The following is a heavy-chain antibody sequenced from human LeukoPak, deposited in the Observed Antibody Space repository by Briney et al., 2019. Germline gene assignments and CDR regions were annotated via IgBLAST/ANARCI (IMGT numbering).Heavy chain of an antibody. Sequence: GASVKVSCKASGYTFTGYYMNWVRQAPGQGLEWMGWINPTSGGTNYVQKFQGRVTMTRDTSISTAYMELSRLRSEDTAVYYCARGTWGSYRSVLYYYYYMDVWGKGTTVTISS. CDR2: INPTSGGT. V-gene: IGHV1-2*02. J-gene: IGHJ6*03. CDR3: ARGTWGSYRSVLYYYYYMDV. D-gene: IGHD3-16*02. CDR1: GYTFTGYY.